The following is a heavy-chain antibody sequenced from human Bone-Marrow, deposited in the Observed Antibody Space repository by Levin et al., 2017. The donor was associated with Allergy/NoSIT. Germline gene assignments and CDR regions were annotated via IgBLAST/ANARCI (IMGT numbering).Heavy chain of an antibody. V-gene: IGHV3-7*01. CDR1: GLSFSTYW. J-gene: IGHJ4*02. D-gene: IGHD1-26*01. CDR2: IKQDGSDK. CDR3: AADWGVGVKYKVY. Sequence: HAGGSLRLSCAASGLSFSTYWMAWVRQAPGKGLEWVANIKQDGSDKYYVDSVEGRFTISRDNAKNSLSLQMDSLRVEDTAVYFCAADWGVGVKYKVYWGQGTLVTVSS.